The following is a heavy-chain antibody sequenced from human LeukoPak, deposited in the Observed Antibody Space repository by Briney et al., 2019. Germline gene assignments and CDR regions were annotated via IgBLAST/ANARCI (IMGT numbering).Heavy chain of an antibody. CDR1: GFTFSSYE. CDR2: ISSSGSTI. Sequence: GGSPRLSXAASGFTFSSYEMNWVRQAPGKGLEWVSYISSSGSTIYYADSVKGRFTISRDNAKNSLYLQMNSLRAEDTAVYYCARRNSGSYSDYYYYYMDVWGKATTVTVSS. CDR3: ARRNSGSYSDYYYYYMDV. V-gene: IGHV3-48*03. D-gene: IGHD1-26*01. J-gene: IGHJ6*03.